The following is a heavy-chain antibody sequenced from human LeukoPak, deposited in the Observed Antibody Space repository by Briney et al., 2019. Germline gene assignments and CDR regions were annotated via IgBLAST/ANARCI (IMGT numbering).Heavy chain of an antibody. V-gene: IGHV1-18*01. D-gene: IGHD6-19*01. CDR3: ARGLQENLAWLTAFSAFDI. J-gene: IGHJ3*02. Sequence: GASVKVSCKASGYTFTSYGISWVRQAPGQGLEWMGWISAYNGNTRYAQNLQGRVTLTTDTSTSTAYMELRSLRSDDTAVYYCARGLQENLAWLTAFSAFDIWGQGTMVTVSS. CDR2: ISAYNGNT. CDR1: GYTFTSYG.